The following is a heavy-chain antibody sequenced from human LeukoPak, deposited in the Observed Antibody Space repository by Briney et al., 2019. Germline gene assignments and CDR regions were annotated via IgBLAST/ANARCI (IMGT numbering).Heavy chain of an antibody. CDR1: GFTFTSSA. Sequence: SVKVSCKASGFTFTSSAMQWVRQARGQRLEWIGWIVVGSGNTNYAQKFQERVTITRDMSTSTAYMELSSLRSEDTAVYYCAADPGYFDWLAIVYWGQGTLVTVSS. J-gene: IGHJ4*02. V-gene: IGHV1-58*02. CDR2: IVVGSGNT. CDR3: AADPGYFDWLAIVY. D-gene: IGHD3-9*01.